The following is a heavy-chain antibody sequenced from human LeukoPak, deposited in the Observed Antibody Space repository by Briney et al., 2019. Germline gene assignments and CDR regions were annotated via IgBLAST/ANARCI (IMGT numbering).Heavy chain of an antibody. V-gene: IGHV3-74*01. CDR2: INSDGGST. Sequence: GGSLRLSCAASGFTFSSYWMHWVRQAPGKGLVWVSRINSDGGSTGYADSVKGRFTISRDNAKNTLYLQMNSLRAEDTAVYYCAATASYNWFDPWGQGTLVTVSS. D-gene: IGHD2-21*02. J-gene: IGHJ5*02. CDR3: AATASYNWFDP. CDR1: GFTFSSYW.